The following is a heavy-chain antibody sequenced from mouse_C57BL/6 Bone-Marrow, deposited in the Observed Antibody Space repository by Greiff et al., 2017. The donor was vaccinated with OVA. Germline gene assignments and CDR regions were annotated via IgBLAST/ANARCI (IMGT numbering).Heavy chain of an antibody. CDR3: AIYPHDGYYPYFDY. CDR2: IHPSDSDT. J-gene: IGHJ2*01. Sequence: QVQLKQPGAELVKPGASVKVSCKASGYTFTSYWMHWVKQRPGQGLEWIGRIHPSDSDTNYNQKFKGKATLTVDKSSSTAYMQLSSLTSEDSAVYYCAIYPHDGYYPYFDYWGQGTTLTVSS. D-gene: IGHD2-3*01. V-gene: IGHV1-74*01. CDR1: GYTFTSYW.